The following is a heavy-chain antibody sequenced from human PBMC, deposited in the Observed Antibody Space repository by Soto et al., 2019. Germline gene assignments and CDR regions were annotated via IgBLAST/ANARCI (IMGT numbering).Heavy chain of an antibody. D-gene: IGHD2-2*01. Sequence: GGSLRLSCAASGFTFSNAWMSWVRQAPGKGLEWVGRIKSKTDGGTTDYAAPVKGRFTISRDDSKNTLYLQMNSLKTEDTAVYYCTTDPPPDCSSTSCYVNYYYYYMDVWGKGTTVTVSS. CDR1: GFTFSNAW. CDR2: IKSKTDGGTT. J-gene: IGHJ6*03. CDR3: TTDPPPDCSSTSCYVNYYYYYMDV. V-gene: IGHV3-15*01.